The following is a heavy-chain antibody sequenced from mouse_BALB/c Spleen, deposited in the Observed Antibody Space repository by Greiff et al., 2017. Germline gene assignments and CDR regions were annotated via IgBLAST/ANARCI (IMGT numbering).Heavy chain of an antibody. CDR2: IRNKANGYTT. D-gene: IGHD3-3*01. J-gene: IGHJ2*01. CDR1: GFTFTDYY. CDR3: ARGGPFDY. Sequence: DVHLVESGGGLVQPGGSLRLSCATSGFTFTDYYMSWVRQPPGKALEWLGFIRNKANGYTTEYSASVKGRFTISRDNSQSILYLQMNTLRAEDSATYYCARGGPFDYWGQGTTLTVSS. V-gene: IGHV7-3*02.